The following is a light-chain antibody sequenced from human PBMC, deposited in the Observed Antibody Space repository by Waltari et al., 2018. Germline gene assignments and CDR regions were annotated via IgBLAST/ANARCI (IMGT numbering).Light chain of an antibody. V-gene: IGKV3-15*01. CDR1: QSVSSN. J-gene: IGKJ4*01. Sequence: EMVMTQSPATLSVSPGERVTLSCRASQSVSSNLAWYQQKPGQAPRLLIYAAATRATGIPARFSGSGSGTEFTLTISSLQSEDFAVYYCQQYNNWPPLTFGGGTKVEIE. CDR3: QQYNNWPPLT. CDR2: AAA.